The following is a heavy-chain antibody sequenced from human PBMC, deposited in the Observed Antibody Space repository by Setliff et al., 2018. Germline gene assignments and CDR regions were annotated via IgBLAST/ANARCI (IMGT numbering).Heavy chain of an antibody. J-gene: IGHJ4*02. Sequence: SETLSLTCAVYGGSFSGYYWNWIRQAPGKGLEWIGYIYTSGSTNYNPSLKSRVTISLDTSKNQFSLKLSSVTAADTAVYYCARGSYYDSSGYSPDFFDYWGQGTLVTVSS. CDR3: ARGSYYDSSGYSPDFFDY. V-gene: IGHV4-4*08. D-gene: IGHD3-22*01. CDR1: GGSFSGYY. CDR2: IYTSGST.